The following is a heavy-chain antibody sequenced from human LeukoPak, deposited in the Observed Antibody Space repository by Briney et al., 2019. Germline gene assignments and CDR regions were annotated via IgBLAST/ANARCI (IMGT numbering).Heavy chain of an antibody. Sequence: GGSLRLSCAASGFSFSSYGISWVRQAPGKGLEWVSAISASGGTTYYADSVKGRFTISRDNAKNTLYLEMNSLRVEDTAVYYCARDWYHAIDYWGQGTLVTVSS. CDR3: ARDWYHAIDY. CDR1: GFSFSSYG. V-gene: IGHV3-23*01. J-gene: IGHJ4*02. CDR2: ISASGGTT. D-gene: IGHD2-2*01.